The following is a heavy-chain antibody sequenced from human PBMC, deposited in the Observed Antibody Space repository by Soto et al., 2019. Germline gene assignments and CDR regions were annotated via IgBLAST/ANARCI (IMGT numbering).Heavy chain of an antibody. V-gene: IGHV4-59*01. CDR1: GGSISSYY. J-gene: IGHJ4*02. Sequence: QVQLQESGPGLVKPSETLSLTCTVSGGSISSYYWNWIRQPPGKGLEWIGYIYFRGSTNYNPFLKSRVTISVDTSKNQFSLKLSSVTAADTAVYYCARDPGGRYDYWGQGTLVTVSS. CDR2: IYFRGST. CDR3: ARDPGGRYDY. D-gene: IGHD2-15*01.